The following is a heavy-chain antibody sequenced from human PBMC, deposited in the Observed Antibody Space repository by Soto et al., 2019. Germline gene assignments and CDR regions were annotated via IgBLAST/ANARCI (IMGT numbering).Heavy chain of an antibody. V-gene: IGHV1-8*01. D-gene: IGHD3-10*01. CDR3: ARGRASGSYYLLDY. CDR1: GNTFTSYD. CDR2: INPNSGNI. J-gene: IGHJ4*02. Sequence: RASVKVSCKASGNTFTSYDINWVRQATGHGLEWMGWINPNSGNIGYAQKFQGRVTMTRDTAIRTAYMEVSRLRSDDTAVYYCARGRASGSYYLLDYWDQGTLVTVSS.